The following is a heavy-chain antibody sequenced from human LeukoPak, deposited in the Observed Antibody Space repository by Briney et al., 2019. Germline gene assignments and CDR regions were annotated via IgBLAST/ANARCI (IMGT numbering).Heavy chain of an antibody. D-gene: IGHD6-13*01. CDR3: ARGQQLVKTD. J-gene: IGHJ4*02. Sequence: GGSLRLSCAASGFTFSMYAMSWVRQAPGKGLEWVSGISESGGNTNYADAVKGRFTISRDNSKNTLYLQMNSLRAEDTAVYYCARGQQLVKTDWGQGTLVTVSS. V-gene: IGHV3-23*01. CDR1: GFTFSMYA. CDR2: ISESGGNT.